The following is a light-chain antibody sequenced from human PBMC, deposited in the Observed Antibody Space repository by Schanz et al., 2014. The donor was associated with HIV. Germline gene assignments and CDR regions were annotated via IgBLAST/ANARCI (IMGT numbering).Light chain of an antibody. CDR3: QQRTNWPPWT. CDR1: QSVGTN. Sequence: EIVMTQSPATLSVSPGEKVTLSCRASQSVGTNLAWYQQKPGQAPRLLIYGTSSRATGIPARFSGSGSGTDFTLTISRLQPEDFAVYYCQQRTNWPPWTFGQGTKVEFK. J-gene: IGKJ1*01. V-gene: IGKV3D-15*01. CDR2: GTS.